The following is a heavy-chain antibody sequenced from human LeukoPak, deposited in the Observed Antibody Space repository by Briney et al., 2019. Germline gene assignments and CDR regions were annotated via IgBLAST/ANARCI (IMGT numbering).Heavy chain of an antibody. V-gene: IGHV1-69*02. D-gene: IGHD3-22*01. CDR1: GGTFSRYT. CDR2: IISILGIA. Sequence: ASVKVSCKASGGTFSRYTISWVRQPPGHRLEWRGRIISILGIAHYAQKFQGRVTITADKSTSTAYMELSSLRSEDTAVYYCARVSGCYDSSGYREGYFDYWGQGTLVTVSS. CDR3: ARVSGCYDSSGYREGYFDY. J-gene: IGHJ4*02.